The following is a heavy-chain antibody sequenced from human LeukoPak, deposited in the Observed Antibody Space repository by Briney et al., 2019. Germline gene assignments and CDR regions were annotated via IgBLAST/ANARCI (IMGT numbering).Heavy chain of an antibody. CDR1: GFTVSSNY. V-gene: IGHV3-15*01. J-gene: IGHJ6*02. Sequence: GGSLRLSCAVSGFTVSSNYMSWVRQAPGKGLEWLGRIKSKTDGGTTDYTAPVKGRFTISRDDSKNTLYLQMNSLKTEDTAVYYCTTGPFDYYGSASYLANGMDVWGQGTTVTVSS. CDR3: TTGPFDYYGSASYLANGMDV. D-gene: IGHD3-10*01. CDR2: IKSKTDGGTT.